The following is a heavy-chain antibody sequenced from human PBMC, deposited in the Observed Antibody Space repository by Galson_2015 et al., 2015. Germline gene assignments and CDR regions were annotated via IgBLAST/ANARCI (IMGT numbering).Heavy chain of an antibody. CDR1: GFTFDDYA. V-gene: IGHV3-9*01. Sequence: SLRLSCAASGFTFDDYAVHWVRQAPGKGLEWVSGISWNSGSIGDADSVKGRFTISRDNAKKSLYLQMTSLRAEDTALYYCAKSYSSSLGYAFDFWGQGTMVTVSS. CDR2: ISWNSGSI. J-gene: IGHJ3*01. CDR3: AKSYSSSLGYAFDF. D-gene: IGHD6-13*01.